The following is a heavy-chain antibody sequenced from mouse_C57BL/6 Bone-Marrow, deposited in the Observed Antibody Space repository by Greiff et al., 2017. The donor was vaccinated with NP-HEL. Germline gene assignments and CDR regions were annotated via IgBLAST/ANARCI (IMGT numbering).Heavy chain of an antibody. J-gene: IGHJ4*01. CDR3: AGGSLYGNDVGAMDY. V-gene: IGHV12-3*01. CDR1: GFPITSGYY. CDR2: ITHSGET. D-gene: IGHD2-2*01. Sequence: VQLQESGPGLVKPSQSLFLTCSITGFPITSGYYWIWIRQSPGKPLEWMGYITHSGETFYNPSLQSPISITRETSKNQFFLQLNSVTTEDTAMYYCAGGSLYGNDVGAMDYWGQGTSVTVSS.